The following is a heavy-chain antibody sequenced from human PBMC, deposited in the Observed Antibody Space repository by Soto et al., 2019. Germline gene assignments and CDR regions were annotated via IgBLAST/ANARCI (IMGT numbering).Heavy chain of an antibody. J-gene: IGHJ5*02. CDR3: ARHMLAAAVNWFDP. V-gene: IGHV4-39*01. D-gene: IGHD6-13*01. CDR1: GGSISSSSYY. Sequence: TSETLSLTCTVSGGSISSSSYYWGWIRQPPGKGLEWIGSIYYSGSTYYNPSLKSRVTISVDTSKNQFSLKLSSVTAADTAVYYCARHMLAAAVNWFDPWGQGTLVTVSS. CDR2: IYYSGST.